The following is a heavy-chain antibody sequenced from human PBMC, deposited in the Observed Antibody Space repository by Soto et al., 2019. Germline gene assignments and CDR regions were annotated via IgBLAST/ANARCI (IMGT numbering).Heavy chain of an antibody. V-gene: IGHV3-30-3*01. CDR2: ISYDGSNK. Sequence: HVQLVESGGGVVQPGRSLRLSCAASGFTFSSYAMHWVRQAPGKGLEWVAVISYDGSNKYYADSVKGRFTISRDNSKNTLYLQMSSLRAEDTAVYYCARGGMVYAINWFDPWGQGTLVTVSS. J-gene: IGHJ5*02. CDR3: ARGGMVYAINWFDP. CDR1: GFTFSSYA. D-gene: IGHD2-8*01.